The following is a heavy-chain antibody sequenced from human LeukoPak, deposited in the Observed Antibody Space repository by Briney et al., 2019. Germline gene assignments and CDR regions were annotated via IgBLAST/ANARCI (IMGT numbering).Heavy chain of an antibody. CDR3: ARANAGGWLYRFDY. Sequence: SQTLSLTCTVSGYSISSGYYWGWIRQPPGKGLEWIGSIYYSGSTYYNPSLKIRLTISVDTSKNQFSLELRSVTAADTAMYYCARANAGGWLYRFDYWGQGTLVTVSS. D-gene: IGHD6-19*01. CDR2: IYYSGST. V-gene: IGHV4-38-2*02. CDR1: GYSISSGYY. J-gene: IGHJ4*02.